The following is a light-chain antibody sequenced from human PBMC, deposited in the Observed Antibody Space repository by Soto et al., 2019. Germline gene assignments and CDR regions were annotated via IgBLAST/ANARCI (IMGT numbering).Light chain of an antibody. Sequence: QAVVTQPASVSGSPGQSITISCTGTSDVVGNYNLVSWYQQHPGKAPKLIIYEGNKRPSGVSNRFSGSKSDTTASLTISGLQAEDEADYYCSSYTTSYTVVFGGGTKVTVL. CDR3: SSYTTSYTVV. V-gene: IGLV2-14*02. CDR2: EGN. J-gene: IGLJ2*01. CDR1: SDVVGNYNL.